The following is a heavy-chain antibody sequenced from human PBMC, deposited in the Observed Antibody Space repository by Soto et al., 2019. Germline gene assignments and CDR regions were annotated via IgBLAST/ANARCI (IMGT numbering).Heavy chain of an antibody. J-gene: IGHJ4*02. CDR3: AGIAAAGPSLDY. Sequence: GASVKVSCKASGYTFTGYYMHWVRQAPGQGLEWMGWVNPNSGGTNYAQKFQGRVTMTRDTSISTAYMELSRLRSDDTAVYYCAGIAAAGPSLDYWGQGTLVTVSS. V-gene: IGHV1-2*02. CDR1: GYTFTGYY. D-gene: IGHD6-13*01. CDR2: VNPNSGGT.